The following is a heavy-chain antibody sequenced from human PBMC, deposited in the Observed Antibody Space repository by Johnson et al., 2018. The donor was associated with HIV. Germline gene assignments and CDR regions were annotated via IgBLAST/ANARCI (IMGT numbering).Heavy chain of an antibody. V-gene: IGHV3-30-3*01. CDR3: ARPLQPYTSSSQGTFDI. Sequence: QVQVVESGGGLVKPGGSLRLSCAASGFTFSSYAMHWVRQAPGKGLEWVAVIWYDGSNKYYADSVTGRFIISRDNSMNTLGLQMNSLRVEDTALYFCARPLQPYTSSSQGTFDIWGQGTMVTVSS. CDR2: IWYDGSNK. D-gene: IGHD6-6*01. J-gene: IGHJ3*02. CDR1: GFTFSSYA.